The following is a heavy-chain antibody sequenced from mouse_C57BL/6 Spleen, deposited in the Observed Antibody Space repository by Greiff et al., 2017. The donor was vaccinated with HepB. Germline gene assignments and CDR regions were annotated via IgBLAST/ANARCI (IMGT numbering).Heavy chain of an antibody. CDR2: IRLKSDNYAT. V-gene: IGHV6-3*01. CDR1: GFTFSNYW. Sequence: EVMLVESGGGLVQPGGSMKLSCVASGFTFSNYWMNWVRQSPEKGLEWVAQIRLKSDNYATHYAESVKGRFTISRDDSKSSVYLQMNNLRAEDTGIYYCTEGWGLENWGQGTSVTVAS. D-gene: IGHD2-3*01. J-gene: IGHJ4*01. CDR3: TEGWGLEN.